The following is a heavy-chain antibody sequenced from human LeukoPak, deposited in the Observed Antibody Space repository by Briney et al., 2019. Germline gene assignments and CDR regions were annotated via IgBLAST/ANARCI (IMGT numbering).Heavy chain of an antibody. CDR1: GGTFSSYA. CDR2: IIPIFGTA. CDR3: ANSGYCSSTSCYWSADFDY. V-gene: IGHV1-69*06. Sequence: SVKVSCKASGGTFSSYAISWVRQAPGQGLEWMGGIIPIFGTANYAQKFQGRVTITADKSTSTAYMELSSLRSEDTAVYYCANSGYCSSTSCYWSADFDYWGQGTLVTVSS. D-gene: IGHD2-2*01. J-gene: IGHJ4*02.